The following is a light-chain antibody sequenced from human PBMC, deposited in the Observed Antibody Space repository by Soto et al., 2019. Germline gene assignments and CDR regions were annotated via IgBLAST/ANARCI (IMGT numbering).Light chain of an antibody. Sequence: RVTITCRASQSISSYLNWYQQKPGKAPKLLIYAASSLQSGVPSRFSGSGSGTDFTLTISSLQPEDFATYYCQQSYSTPKTFGQGTKVDIK. CDR2: AAS. CDR1: QSISSY. V-gene: IGKV1-39*01. J-gene: IGKJ1*01. CDR3: QQSYSTPKT.